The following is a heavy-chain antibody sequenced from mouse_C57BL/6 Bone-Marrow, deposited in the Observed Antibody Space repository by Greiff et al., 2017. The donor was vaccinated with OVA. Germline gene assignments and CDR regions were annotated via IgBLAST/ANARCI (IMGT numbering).Heavy chain of an antibody. D-gene: IGHD1-1*01. CDR2: IDPSDSYT. CDR1: GYTFTSYW. V-gene: IGHV1-50*01. Sequence: VKLQQPGAELVKPGASVRLSCKASGYTFTSYWMQWVKQRPGQGLEWIGEIDPSDSYTNYNQKFKGKATLTVDTSSSTAYMQLSSLTSEDSAVYYCARDIYYGSSYWYFDVWGTGTTVTVSS. CDR3: ARDIYYGSSYWYFDV. J-gene: IGHJ1*03.